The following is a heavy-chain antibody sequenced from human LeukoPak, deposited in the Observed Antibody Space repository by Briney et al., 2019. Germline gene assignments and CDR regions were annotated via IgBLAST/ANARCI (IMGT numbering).Heavy chain of an antibody. CDR2: IYYSGST. CDR1: GGSISSGSYY. V-gene: IGHV4-39*02. J-gene: IGHJ3*02. D-gene: IGHD1-26*01. CDR3: ARDRGGSYAAFDI. Sequence: SETLSLTCSVSGGSISSGSYYWGWIRQPPGKGLEWIGNIYYSGSTYYNPALKSRVTISVDTSKNQFSLKLSSVTAADTAVYYCARDRGGSYAAFDIWGQGTMVTVSS.